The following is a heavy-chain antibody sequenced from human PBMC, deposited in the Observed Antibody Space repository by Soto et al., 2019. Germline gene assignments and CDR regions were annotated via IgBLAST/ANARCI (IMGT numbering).Heavy chain of an antibody. D-gene: IGHD6-6*01. CDR3: AKIGDSSSVSLPLVLLDH. CDR2: IPGSSTST. CDR1: GFTFSSYA. Sequence: GGSLRLSCAASGFTFSSYAMIWVRQSPGKGLEWVSAIPGSSTSTYYAGSVKGRFTISRDNSKNTLYLQMNSLRVEDTAVYYCAKIGDSSSVSLPLVLLDHWGQGALVTVSS. V-gene: IGHV3-23*01. J-gene: IGHJ4*02.